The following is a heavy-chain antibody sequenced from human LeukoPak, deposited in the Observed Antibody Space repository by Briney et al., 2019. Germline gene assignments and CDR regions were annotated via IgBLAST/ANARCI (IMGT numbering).Heavy chain of an antibody. Sequence: GGSLRLSCVASGFTFSTYSMNWVRQAPGKGLEWVSSISSSSGYVYYADSVKGRFTISRDNAKNSLYLQMRSLRAEDTAVYYCARDGGYCSGGSCNNWFEPWGQGTLVTVSS. CDR3: ARDGGYCSGGSCNNWFEP. D-gene: IGHD2-15*01. V-gene: IGHV3-21*01. CDR2: ISSSSGYV. J-gene: IGHJ5*02. CDR1: GFTFSTYS.